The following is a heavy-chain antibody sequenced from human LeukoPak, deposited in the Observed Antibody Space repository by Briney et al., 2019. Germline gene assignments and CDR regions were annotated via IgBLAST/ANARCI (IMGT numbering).Heavy chain of an antibody. V-gene: IGHV3-7*01. CDR3: ARDTSGNSIMDAFDI. CDR1: GFTFSSYW. Sequence: GGSLRLSCAASGFTFSSYWMSWVRQAPGKGLEWVANIKQDGSEKYYVDSMKGRFTISRDNAKNSLYLQMNSLRAEDTAVYYCARDTSGNSIMDAFDIWGQGTMVTVSS. D-gene: IGHD4-23*01. J-gene: IGHJ3*02. CDR2: IKQDGSEK.